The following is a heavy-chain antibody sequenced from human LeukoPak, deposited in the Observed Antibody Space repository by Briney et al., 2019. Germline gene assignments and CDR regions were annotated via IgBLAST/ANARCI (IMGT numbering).Heavy chain of an antibody. CDR2: MSHGGVT. Sequence: PSETLSLTCAVYGGSFSGYYWTWIRQPPGKGLEWIGEMSHGGVTNYNPSLMSRVTISLDTSKNQLSLKLTSVTAADTAVYYCARAWGSYPPNAFDIWGQGTMVTVSS. D-gene: IGHD3-16*02. V-gene: IGHV4-34*01. CDR3: ARAWGSYPPNAFDI. CDR1: GGSFSGYY. J-gene: IGHJ3*02.